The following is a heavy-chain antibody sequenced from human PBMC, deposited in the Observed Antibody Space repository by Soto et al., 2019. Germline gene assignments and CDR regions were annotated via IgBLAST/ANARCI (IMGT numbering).Heavy chain of an antibody. D-gene: IGHD2-15*01. CDR2: ISGSGGST. CDR3: AKDWRMGYCSGGSCYSAFDY. CDR1: GFTFSSYA. Sequence: EVQLLESGGGLVQPGGSLRLSCAASGFTFSSYAMSWVRQAAGKGLEWVSAISGSGGSTYYADSVKGRFTISRDNSKNTLYLQSNSLRAEDTAVYYCAKDWRMGYCSGGSCYSAFDYWGQGTLVTVSS. J-gene: IGHJ4*02. V-gene: IGHV3-23*01.